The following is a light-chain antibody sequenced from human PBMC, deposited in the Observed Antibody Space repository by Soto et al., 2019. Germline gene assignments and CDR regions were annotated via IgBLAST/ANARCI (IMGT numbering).Light chain of an antibody. Sequence: DIHMTQSPSTLSASLGDRVSITCRASQSINSWLAWYQQKPGKAPKLLIYDASSLQSGVPSRFSGSESGAEFTLTISGLQPDDFATYDCQQYKNYPFTFSPGTKV. J-gene: IGKJ3*01. CDR1: QSINSW. CDR2: DAS. V-gene: IGKV1-5*01. CDR3: QQYKNYPFT.